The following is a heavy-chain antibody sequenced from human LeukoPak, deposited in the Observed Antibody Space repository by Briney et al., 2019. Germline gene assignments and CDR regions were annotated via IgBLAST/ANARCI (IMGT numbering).Heavy chain of an antibody. D-gene: IGHD3-22*01. J-gene: IGHJ4*02. CDR1: GFTFIAYW. CDR3: AREPSGYYFES. CDR2: INQGGSEH. Sequence: GGSLRLSCTPSGFTFIAYWMAWVRQAPGKGLQWVANINQGGSEHYYEESVKGRFTISRDNAKNSLYLQMNSLRVEDTGVYYCAREPSGYYFESWGQGTLVTVAS. V-gene: IGHV3-7*01.